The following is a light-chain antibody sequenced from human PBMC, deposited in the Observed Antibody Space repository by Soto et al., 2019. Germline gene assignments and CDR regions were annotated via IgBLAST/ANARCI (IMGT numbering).Light chain of an antibody. J-gene: IGKJ1*01. CDR2: GAS. V-gene: IGKV1-5*01. Sequence: DIQLTQSPPTLSASVGDRVTITCRASQSIRYYLAWYQQMPGKAPKLLIYGASSSQSGVPSRFSGSGSGTEFTLTISSLQPDDFETYFCQHHNSYSQTFGQGTKVEIK. CDR1: QSIRYY. CDR3: QHHNSYSQT.